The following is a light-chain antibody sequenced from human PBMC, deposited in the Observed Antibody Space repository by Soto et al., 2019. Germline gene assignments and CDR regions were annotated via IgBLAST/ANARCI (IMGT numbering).Light chain of an antibody. CDR2: DVS. CDR3: LQDHNYPWT. CDR1: QGIRSD. V-gene: IGKV1-6*01. Sequence: AIQLTQSPSSLSAFVGDRVTITCRASQGIRSDLGWYQQKPGKAPKLLIYDVSTLQSGVPSRFSGSGSGTDFTLTISSXQPEDFATYYCLQDHNYPWTFGQGTKVDIK. J-gene: IGKJ1*01.